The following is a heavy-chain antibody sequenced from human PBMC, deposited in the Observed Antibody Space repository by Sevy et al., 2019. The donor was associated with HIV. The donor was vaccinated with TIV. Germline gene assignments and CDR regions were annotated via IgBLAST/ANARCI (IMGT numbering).Heavy chain of an antibody. J-gene: IGHJ4*02. CDR1: GFTFSTST. CDR2: MTSSGSYI. CDR3: VRDGWNY. Sequence: GGSLRLSCAASGFTFSTSTMNWVRQAPGKGLEWVSLMTSSGSYILYADSVKGRFSISRDNAKNSVFLQMDSLRVEDTAVYYCVRDGWNYWGQGTLVTVSS. D-gene: IGHD2-15*01. V-gene: IGHV3-21*01.